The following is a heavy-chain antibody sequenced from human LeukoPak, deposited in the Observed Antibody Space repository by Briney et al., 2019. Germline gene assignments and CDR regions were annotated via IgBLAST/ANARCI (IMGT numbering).Heavy chain of an antibody. V-gene: IGHV4-39*01. J-gene: IGHJ5*02. Sequence: PSETLSLTCTVSGXSISSSSYYWGWIRQPPGKGLEWFGSIYYSGSTYYNPSLKSRVTISVDTSKNQFSLKLSSVTAADTAVYYCARSSGYSSSGGLNWFDTWGQGTLVTVSS. CDR2: IYYSGST. CDR1: GXSISSSSYY. CDR3: ARSSGYSSSGGLNWFDT. D-gene: IGHD6-13*01.